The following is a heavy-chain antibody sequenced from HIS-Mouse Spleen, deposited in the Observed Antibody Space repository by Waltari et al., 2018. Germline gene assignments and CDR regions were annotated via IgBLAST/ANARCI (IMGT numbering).Heavy chain of an antibody. CDR2: NIRILGIA. CDR1: GGTFSSYA. V-gene: IGHV1-69*04. CDR3: ARHPEIAAAVGAFDI. Sequence: QVQLVQSGAEVKKPGSSVKVSCKASGGTFSSYAISWVRQAPGQGLEWMGRNIRILGIANYSQKFQGRVTITADKSSSTAYMELSSLRSEDTAVYYCARHPEIAAAVGAFDIWGQGTMVTVSS. J-gene: IGHJ3*02. D-gene: IGHD6-13*01.